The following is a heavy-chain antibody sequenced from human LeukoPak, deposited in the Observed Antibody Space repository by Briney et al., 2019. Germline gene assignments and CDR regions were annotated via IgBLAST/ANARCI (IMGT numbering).Heavy chain of an antibody. D-gene: IGHD3-22*01. Sequence: PSETLSLTCTVSGGSISSYYWSWIRQPPGKGLEWIGYIYYSGSTNYNPSLKSRVTISVDTSKNQFSLKLSSVTAADTAVYYCASGPYYDSSDSVDYWGQGTLVTVSS. CDR3: ASGPYYDSSDSVDY. V-gene: IGHV4-59*01. CDR2: IYYSGST. J-gene: IGHJ4*02. CDR1: GGSISSYY.